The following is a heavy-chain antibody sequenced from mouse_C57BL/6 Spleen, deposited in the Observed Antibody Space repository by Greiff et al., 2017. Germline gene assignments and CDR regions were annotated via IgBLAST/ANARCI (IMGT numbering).Heavy chain of an antibody. CDR2: INPYNGGT. D-gene: IGHD2-3*01. V-gene: IGHV1-19*01. J-gene: IGHJ2*01. CDR3: ARGPDGY. Sequence: EVLLVESGPVLVKPGASVKMSCKASGYTFTDYYMNWVKQSHGKSLEWIGVINPYNGGTSYNQKFKGKATLTVDKSSSTAYMELNSLTSEDSAVYYCARGPDGYWGQGTTLTVSS. CDR1: GYTFTDYY.